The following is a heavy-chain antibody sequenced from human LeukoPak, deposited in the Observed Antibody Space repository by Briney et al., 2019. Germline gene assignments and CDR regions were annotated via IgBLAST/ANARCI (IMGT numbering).Heavy chain of an antibody. CDR1: GFTFSSYS. CDR3: ATVTKQWLVNYFDS. V-gene: IGHV3-21*01. CDR2: ITSSSSYI. D-gene: IGHD6-19*01. Sequence: KTGGSLRLSCVASGFTFSSYSMNWVRQAPGKGLEWVSSITSSSSYIYYADSVKGRFTISRDNAKNSLYLQMNSLRAEDTAMYYCATVTKQWLVNYFDSWGQGTLVTVSS. J-gene: IGHJ4*02.